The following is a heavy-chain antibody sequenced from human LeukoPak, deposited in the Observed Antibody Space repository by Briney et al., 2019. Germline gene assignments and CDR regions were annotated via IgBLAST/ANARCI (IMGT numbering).Heavy chain of an antibody. D-gene: IGHD1-26*01. J-gene: IGHJ6*03. CDR3: TRHSGSYGDLYYFHMDV. CDR2: MNWNGGRR. Sequence: GGSLRLSRVASGFTFEYYGMSWVRQVPGMGLEWVSGMNWNGGRRRYADSVKGRFTISRDNAKNSLFLEMHNLRVEDTAFYHCTRHSGSYGDLYYFHMDVWGKGTSVTVSS. V-gene: IGHV3-20*01. CDR1: GFTFEYYG.